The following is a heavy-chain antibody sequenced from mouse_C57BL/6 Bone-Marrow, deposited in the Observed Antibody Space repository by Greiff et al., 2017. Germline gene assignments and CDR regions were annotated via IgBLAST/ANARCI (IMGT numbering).Heavy chain of an antibody. CDR2: IYPRSGNT. CDR3: ARFITTVVGQGFAY. D-gene: IGHD1-1*01. Sequence: VQLQQSGAELARPGASVKLSCKASGYTFTSYGISWVKQRTGQGLEWIGEIYPRSGNTYYNEKFKGKATLTADKSSSTAYMELRSLTSEDSAVYFCARFITTVVGQGFAYWGQGTLVTVSA. V-gene: IGHV1-81*01. CDR1: GYTFTSYG. J-gene: IGHJ3*01.